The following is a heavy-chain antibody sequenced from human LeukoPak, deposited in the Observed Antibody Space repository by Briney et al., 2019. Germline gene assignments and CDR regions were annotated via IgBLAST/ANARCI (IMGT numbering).Heavy chain of an antibody. J-gene: IGHJ3*02. CDR3: ASYERGSGWYGGTAAFDI. D-gene: IGHD6-19*01. Sequence: GASVKVSCKASGYTFTSYGISWVRQAPGQGLEWMGWISAYNGNTNYAQKLQGRVTMTTDTSTSTAYMELRSLRSDDTAVYYCASYERGSGWYGGTAAFDIWGQGTMVTVSS. V-gene: IGHV1-18*01. CDR1: GYTFTSYG. CDR2: ISAYNGNT.